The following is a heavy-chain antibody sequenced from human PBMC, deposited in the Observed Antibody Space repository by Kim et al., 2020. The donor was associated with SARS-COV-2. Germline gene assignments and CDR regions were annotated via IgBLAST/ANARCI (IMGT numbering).Heavy chain of an antibody. CDR3: ARQGGPPRADYASGSIFFDY. J-gene: IGHJ4*02. V-gene: IGHV3-33*01. CDR1: GFTFSSYG. Sequence: GGSLRLSCAASGFTFSSYGMHWVRQAPGKGLEWVAVIWYDGTNKFYADSVKGRFTISRDNSKNTLYLQMNSLRAEDTALYYCARQGGPPRADYASGSIFFDYWGQGTLVTVSS. CDR2: IWYDGTNK. D-gene: IGHD3-10*01.